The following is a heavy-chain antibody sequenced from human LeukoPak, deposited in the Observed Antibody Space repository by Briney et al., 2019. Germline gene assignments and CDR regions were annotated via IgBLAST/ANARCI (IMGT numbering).Heavy chain of an antibody. J-gene: IGHJ3*02. CDR3: ARDRGDCGDRGAFDI. D-gene: IGHD4-17*01. CDR2: IYYSGST. V-gene: IGHV4-31*03. Sequence: SETLSLTCTVSGGSISSGGYYWSWIRQHPGKGLEWIGYIYYSGSTYYNPSLKSRVTISVDTSKNQFSLKLSSVTAADTAVYYCARDRGDCGDRGAFDIWGQGTMVTVSS. CDR1: GGSISSGGYY.